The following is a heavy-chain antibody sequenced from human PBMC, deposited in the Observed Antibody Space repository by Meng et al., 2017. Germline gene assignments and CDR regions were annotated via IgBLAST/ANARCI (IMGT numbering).Heavy chain of an antibody. J-gene: IGHJ6*02. V-gene: IGHV1-2*02. D-gene: IGHD3-16*02. CDR1: GYTFTCYY. CDR3: ARGGCDYVWGSYLREGYYYYGMDV. Sequence: ASVKVSCKASGYTFTCYYMHWVRQAPGQGLEWMGWINPNSGGTNYAQKFQGRVTMTRDTSISTAYMELSRLRSDDTAVYYCARGGCDYVWGSYLREGYYYYGMDVWGQGTTVTVSS. CDR2: INPNSGGT.